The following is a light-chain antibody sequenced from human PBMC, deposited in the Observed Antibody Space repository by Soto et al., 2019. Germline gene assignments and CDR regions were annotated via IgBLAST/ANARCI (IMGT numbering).Light chain of an antibody. Sequence: DIQMTQSPSTLSASVVDRVTITCLASQSISSWLAWYQQKPGKAPKLLIYDASTLHSGVPSRFSGGGSGTDFTLTISSLQPEDFATYYCQQVNVYPSTFGGGTKVDIK. V-gene: IGKV1-5*01. CDR3: QQVNVYPST. CDR1: QSISSW. J-gene: IGKJ4*01. CDR2: DAS.